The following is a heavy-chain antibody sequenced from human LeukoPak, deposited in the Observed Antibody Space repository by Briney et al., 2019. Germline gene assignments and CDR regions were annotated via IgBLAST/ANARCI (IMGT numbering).Heavy chain of an antibody. CDR2: IYYSGST. J-gene: IGHJ6*03. CDR3: ARHVELEGAYYYYYYMDV. CDR1: GGSISSSSYY. Sequence: PSETLSLTCTVSGGSISSSSYYWGWIRQPPGKGLEWIGSIYYSGSTYYNPSLKSRVTISVDTSKNQFSLKLSSVTAADTAVYYCARHVELEGAYYYYYYMDVWGKGTTVTVSS. D-gene: IGHD1-7*01. V-gene: IGHV4-39*01.